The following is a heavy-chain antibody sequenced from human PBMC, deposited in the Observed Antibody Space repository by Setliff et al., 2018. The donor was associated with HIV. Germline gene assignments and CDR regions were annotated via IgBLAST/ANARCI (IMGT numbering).Heavy chain of an antibody. D-gene: IGHD4-17*01. V-gene: IGHV3-11*01. Sequence: PGGSLRLSCAASGFTFSDYYMSWLRQAPGKGLEWVSYISRDGNTIYYADSVKGRFTISRDNAKNSLYLQLNSLRPEDTAVYYCARDKDEDYGSTSFDYWGQGIVVTVSS. CDR2: ISRDGNTI. CDR1: GFTFSDYY. J-gene: IGHJ4*02. CDR3: ARDKDEDYGSTSFDY.